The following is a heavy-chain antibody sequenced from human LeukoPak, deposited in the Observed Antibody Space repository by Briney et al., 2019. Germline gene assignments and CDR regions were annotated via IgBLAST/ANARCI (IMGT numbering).Heavy chain of an antibody. V-gene: IGHV1-69*01. CDR3: ARVYDFWSGYYMYY. J-gene: IGHJ4*02. Sequence: GASVKVSCKASGGTFSSYAISWVRQAPGQGLEWMGGIIPIFGTANYAQKFQGRVTITADESTSTAYMKLSSPRSEDTAVYYSARVYDFWSGYYMYYWGQGTLVTVSS. D-gene: IGHD3-3*01. CDR1: GGTFSSYA. CDR2: IIPIFGTA.